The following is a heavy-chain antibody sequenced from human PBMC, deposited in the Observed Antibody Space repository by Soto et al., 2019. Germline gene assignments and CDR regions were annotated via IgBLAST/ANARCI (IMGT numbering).Heavy chain of an antibody. CDR2: SIPVLGTT. CDR1: GGAFSSFD. J-gene: IGHJ4*02. V-gene: IGHV1-69*01. Sequence: QVQLVQSGAEVKKPGSSVKVSCKASGGAFSSFDISWVRQAPGLGLEWMGGSIPVLGTTSYAQKFQGRITMTADASTRTAHMELSSLRPDDTAIYYCASARDERERSYDFWVGSFDSWVQGPLVTVSS. CDR3: ASARDERERSYDFWVGSFDS. D-gene: IGHD3-3*01.